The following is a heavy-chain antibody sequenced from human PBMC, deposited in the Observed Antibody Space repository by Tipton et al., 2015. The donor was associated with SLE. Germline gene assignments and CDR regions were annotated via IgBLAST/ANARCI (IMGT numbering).Heavy chain of an antibody. Sequence: SLRLSCAASGFTFSSYAMSWVRQAPGKGLEWVSAISGSGGSTYYADSVKGRFTISRDNSKNTLYLQMNSLRAEDTAVYYCAKDLSGGGLLYCFDSWGQGTVVAVSS. CDR1: GFTFSSYA. V-gene: IGHV3-23*01. J-gene: IGHJ4*02. CDR2: ISGSGGST. CDR3: AKDLSGGGLLYCFDS. D-gene: IGHD1-26*01.